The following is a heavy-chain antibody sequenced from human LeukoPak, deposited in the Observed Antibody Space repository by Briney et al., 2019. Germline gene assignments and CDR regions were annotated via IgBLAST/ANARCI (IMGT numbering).Heavy chain of an antibody. J-gene: IGHJ4*02. V-gene: IGHV3-53*01. Sequence: GGSLRLSCAAPGFTVSSNYMSWVRQAPGKGLEWVSVIYSGGSTYYADSVKGRFTISRDNSKNTLYLQMNSLRAEDTAVYYCAREVVRGVIDYWGQGTLVTVSS. D-gene: IGHD3-10*01. CDR1: GFTVSSNY. CDR2: IYSGGST. CDR3: AREVVRGVIDY.